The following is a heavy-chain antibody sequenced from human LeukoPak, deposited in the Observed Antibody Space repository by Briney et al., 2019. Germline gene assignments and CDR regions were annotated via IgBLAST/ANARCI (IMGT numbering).Heavy chain of an antibody. CDR1: GFTFSSYW. J-gene: IGHJ6*04. CDR3: ARGEYSGGPYYYYGMDV. D-gene: IGHD6-6*01. Sequence: GGSLRLSCAASGFTFSSYWISWVRQAPGKGREWVANIKQDGSEKYYVDSVKGRFTISRDNAKNSLYLKMNSLRAEDTAVYYCARGEYSGGPYYYYGMDVWGKGTTVTVSS. CDR2: IKQDGSEK. V-gene: IGHV3-7*03.